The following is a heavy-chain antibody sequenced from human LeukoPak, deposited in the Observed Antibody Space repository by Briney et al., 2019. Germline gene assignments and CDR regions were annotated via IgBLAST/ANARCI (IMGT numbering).Heavy chain of an antibody. CDR2: ISYDGSNK. V-gene: IGHV3-30*04. J-gene: IGHJ4*02. Sequence: GGSLRLSCAASGFTFSSYAMHWVRQAPGKGLEWVAVISYDGSNKYYADSVKGRFTISRDNSKNTLYLQMNSLRAEDTAVYYCARGGRGYDDNFDYWGQGTLVTVSS. D-gene: IGHD5-12*01. CDR1: GFTFSSYA. CDR3: ARGGRGYDDNFDY.